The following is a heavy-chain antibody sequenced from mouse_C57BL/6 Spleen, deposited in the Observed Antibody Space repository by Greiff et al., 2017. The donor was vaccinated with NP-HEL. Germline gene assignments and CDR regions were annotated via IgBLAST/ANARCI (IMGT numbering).Heavy chain of an antibody. V-gene: IGHV5-12*01. CDR1: GFSFSDYY. J-gene: IGHJ1*03. D-gene: IGHD1-1*01. Sequence: EVQLVESGGGLVQPGGSLKLSCAASGFSFSDYYMYWVRQTPEKRLEWVAYISNGGGSTYYPDTVKGRFTISRDNAKNTLYLQMSRLKSEDTAMYYCARHRGYGRSYGYFDVWGTGTTVTVSS. CDR2: ISNGGGST. CDR3: ARHRGYGRSYGYFDV.